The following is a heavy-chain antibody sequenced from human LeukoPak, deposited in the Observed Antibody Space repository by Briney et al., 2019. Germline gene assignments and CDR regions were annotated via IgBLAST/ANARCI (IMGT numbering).Heavy chain of an antibody. CDR3: ARGASYCSSTSCYPDY. Sequence: GESLKISCKGSGYSFTSNWIGWVRQMPGKGLEWMGIIYPGDSDTRYSPSFQGQVTISADKSISTAYLQWSSLKASDTAMYYCARGASYCSSTSCYPDYWGQGTLVTVSS. V-gene: IGHV5-51*01. CDR2: IYPGDSDT. CDR1: GYSFTSNW. J-gene: IGHJ4*02. D-gene: IGHD2-2*01.